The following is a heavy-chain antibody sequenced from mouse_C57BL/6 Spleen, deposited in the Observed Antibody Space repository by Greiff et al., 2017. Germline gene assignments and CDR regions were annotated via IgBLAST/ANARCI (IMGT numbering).Heavy chain of an antibody. J-gene: IGHJ4*01. CDR3: AKWLLGAMDY. D-gene: IGHD2-3*01. CDR1: GYTFTGYW. Sequence: VKLVESGAELMKPGASVKLSCKATGYTFTGYWIEWVKQRPGHGLEWIGEILPGSDSTNYNEKFKGKATFTANTSSNTAYMQLSSLTTEDSAIYDCAKWLLGAMDYWGQGTSVTVSS. V-gene: IGHV1-9*01. CDR2: ILPGSDST.